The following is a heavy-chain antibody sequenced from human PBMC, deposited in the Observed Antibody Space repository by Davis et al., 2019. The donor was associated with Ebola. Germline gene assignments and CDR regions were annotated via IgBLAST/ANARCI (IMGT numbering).Heavy chain of an antibody. CDR2: ISGSGGST. J-gene: IGHJ4*02. V-gene: IGHV3-23*01. CDR1: GGTFSSYA. D-gene: IGHD3-16*01. Sequence: SCKASGGTFSSYAMSWVRQAPGKGLEWVSAISGSGGSTYYADSVKGRFTISRDNSKNTLYLQMNSLRAEDTAVYYCAKSTFGAVTYYFDYWGQGTLVTVSS. CDR3: AKSTFGAVTYYFDY.